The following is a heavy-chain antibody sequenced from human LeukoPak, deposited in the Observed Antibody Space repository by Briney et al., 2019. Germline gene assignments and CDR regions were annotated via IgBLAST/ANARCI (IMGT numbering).Heavy chain of an antibody. V-gene: IGHV3-30-3*01. CDR1: GFTFSSYA. Sequence: PGGSLRLSCAASGFTFSSYAMHWVRQAPGKGLEWVAVISYDGSNKYYADSVKGRFTISRDNAKNSLYLQMNSLRADDTAAYYCARFAAGGSYYYYMDVWGKGTTVTVSS. J-gene: IGHJ6*03. D-gene: IGHD6-25*01. CDR3: ARFAAGGSYYYYMDV. CDR2: ISYDGSNK.